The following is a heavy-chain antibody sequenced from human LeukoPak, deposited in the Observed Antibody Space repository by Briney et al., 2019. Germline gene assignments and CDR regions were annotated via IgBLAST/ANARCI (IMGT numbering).Heavy chain of an antibody. CDR1: GGSISSYY. D-gene: IGHD6-13*01. V-gene: IGHV4-59*01. Sequence: PSETLSLTCTVSGGSISSYYWSWIRQPPGKGLEWIGYIYYSGSTNYNPSLKSRVTISVDTSKNQFSLQLSSVTAADTAVYYCARASLGSSWYVGRWGQGTLVTVSS. CDR3: ARASLGSSWYVGR. J-gene: IGHJ4*02. CDR2: IYYSGST.